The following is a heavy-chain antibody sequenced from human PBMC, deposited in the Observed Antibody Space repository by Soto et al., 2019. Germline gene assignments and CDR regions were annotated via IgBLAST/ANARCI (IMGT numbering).Heavy chain of an antibody. CDR2: IYHSWST. D-gene: IGHD7-27*01. CDR1: GGSIRISDYF. Sequence: PSETLPLTCAVSGGSIRISDYFLGWIRQPPGRALEWISSIYHSWSTYYNPTLKSRVTMSLDTSNNQFALTLNSVTAADTAIYYCARDSGWFDPWGQGTMVTVSS. CDR3: ARDSGWFDP. V-gene: IGHV4-39*01. J-gene: IGHJ5*02.